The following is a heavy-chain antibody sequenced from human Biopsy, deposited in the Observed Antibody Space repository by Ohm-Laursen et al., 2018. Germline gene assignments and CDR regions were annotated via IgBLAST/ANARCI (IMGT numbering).Heavy chain of an antibody. V-gene: IGHV4-59*01. CDR2: VYYTGST. J-gene: IGHJ2*01. CDR1: GGPIDSYY. CDR3: ARDRGYYSDRTVPGYFDL. D-gene: IGHD3-22*01. Sequence: GTLSLTCTVSGGPIDSYYWSWIRQPPGKELEWIGYVYYTGSTDYNPSLQSRVTISVDTSKNHFSLRLRSVTPADTAIYYCARDRGYYSDRTVPGYFDLWGRGTLVTVSS.